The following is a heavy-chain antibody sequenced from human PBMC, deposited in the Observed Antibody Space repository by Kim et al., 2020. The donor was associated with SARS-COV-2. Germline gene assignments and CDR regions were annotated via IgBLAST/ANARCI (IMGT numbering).Heavy chain of an antibody. Sequence: DAVQGRFTISRDNSKNTLYLQMSSLRAEDTAVYYCVKDTYYDFWSGYFDYWGQGTLVTVSS. J-gene: IGHJ4*02. D-gene: IGHD3-3*01. V-gene: IGHV3-64D*06. CDR3: VKDTYYDFWSGYFDY.